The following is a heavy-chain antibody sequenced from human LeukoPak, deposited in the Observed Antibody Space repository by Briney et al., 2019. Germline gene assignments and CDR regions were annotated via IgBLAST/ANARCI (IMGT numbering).Heavy chain of an antibody. CDR1: GGSVSSSRYY. Sequence: SETLSLTCTVSGGSVSSSRYYWGWIRQPPGKGLEWIGNIYYSGSTYYNPSLKSRITMSVDTSKNQFSLKLSSVTAADTAVYYCARGIGHYYYYMDVWGTGTTVTVSS. V-gene: IGHV4-39*01. CDR2: IYYSGST. J-gene: IGHJ6*03. D-gene: IGHD1-14*01. CDR3: ARGIGHYYYYMDV.